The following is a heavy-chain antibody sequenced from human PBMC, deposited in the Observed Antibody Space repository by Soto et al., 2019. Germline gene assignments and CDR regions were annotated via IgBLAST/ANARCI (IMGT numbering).Heavy chain of an antibody. CDR3: ARAVYDFWTAAGNWFDP. CDR1: CGSISSYY. D-gene: IGHD3-3*01. V-gene: IGHV4-59*01. J-gene: IGHJ5*02. CDR2: IYYSGST. Sequence: SETLSLTCTVSCGSISSYYWSWIRQPPGKGLEWIGYIYYSGSTNYNPSLKSRVTISVDTSKNQFSLKLSSVTAADTAVYYCARAVYDFWTAAGNWFDPWGQGTLVTVSS.